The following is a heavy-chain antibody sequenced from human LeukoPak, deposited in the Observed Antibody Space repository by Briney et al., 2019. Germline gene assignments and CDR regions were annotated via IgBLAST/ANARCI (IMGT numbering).Heavy chain of an antibody. CDR2: ISSSGGST. V-gene: IGHV3-23*01. Sequence: GGSLRLSCAASGFTFSDYYMSWVRQAPGKRLEWVSTISSSGGSTYYADSVKGRFTISRDNSKNTLYVQMNSLRAEDTAVYYCAKDLPGFFDYWGQGILVTVSS. J-gene: IGHJ4*02. CDR1: GFTFSDYY. CDR3: AKDLPGFFDY.